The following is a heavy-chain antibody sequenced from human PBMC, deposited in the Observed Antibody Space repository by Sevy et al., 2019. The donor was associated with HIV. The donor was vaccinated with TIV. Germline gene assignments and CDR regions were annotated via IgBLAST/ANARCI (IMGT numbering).Heavy chain of an antibody. Sequence: GGSLRLSCAASGFTFSSYGMHWVRQAPGKGLEWVAVISYDGSNKYYADSVKGRFTISRDNSKNTLYLQMNSLRAEDTDVYYCAKDVVVGGYSDAWPIYYYYYYMDVWGKGTTVTVSS. CDR3: AKDVVVGGYSDAWPIYYYYYYMDV. D-gene: IGHD5-18*01. J-gene: IGHJ6*03. CDR2: ISYDGSNK. CDR1: GFTFSSYG. V-gene: IGHV3-30*18.